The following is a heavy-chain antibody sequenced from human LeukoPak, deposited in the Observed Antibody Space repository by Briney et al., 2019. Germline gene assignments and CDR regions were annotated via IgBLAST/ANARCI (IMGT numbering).Heavy chain of an antibody. J-gene: IGHJ3*02. D-gene: IGHD3-16*02. CDR3: ARAGIMITFGGVIVIQPDAFDI. Sequence: PSETLSLTCTVSGGSISSGDYYWSWIRQPPGKGLEWIGYIYYSGSTNYNPSLKSRVTISVDTSKNQFSLKLSSVTAADTAVYYCARAGIMITFGGVIVIQPDAFDIWGQGTMVTVSS. CDR2: IYYSGST. V-gene: IGHV4-61*08. CDR1: GGSISSGDYY.